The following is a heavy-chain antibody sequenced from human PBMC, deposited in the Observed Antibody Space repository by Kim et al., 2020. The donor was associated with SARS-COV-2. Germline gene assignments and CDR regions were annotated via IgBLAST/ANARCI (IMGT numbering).Heavy chain of an antibody. D-gene: IGHD6-19*01. Sequence: GGSLRLSCAASGFTFSSYAMHWVRQAPGKGLEWVAVISYDGSNKYYADSVKGRFTISRDNSKNTLYLQMNSLRAEDTAVYYCASCVGAVARTPAAATLDYWGQGTLVTVSS. J-gene: IGHJ4*02. CDR3: ASCVGAVARTPAAATLDY. CDR1: GFTFSSYA. V-gene: IGHV3-30*04. CDR2: ISYDGSNK.